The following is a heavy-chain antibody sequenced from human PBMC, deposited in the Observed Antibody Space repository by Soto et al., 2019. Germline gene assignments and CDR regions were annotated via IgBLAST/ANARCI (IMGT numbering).Heavy chain of an antibody. V-gene: IGHV4-59*01. CDR3: ARDNGYSYGYTLAH. CDR2: IYYSGST. Sequence: SGTLSLTCAVFGGSISSYYWSWIRQPPGKGLEWIGYIYYSGSTNYNPSLKSRVTISVDTSKNQFSLKLSSVTAADTAVYYCARDNGYSYGYTLAHWGQGTLVTVSS. D-gene: IGHD5-18*01. J-gene: IGHJ4*02. CDR1: GGSISSYY.